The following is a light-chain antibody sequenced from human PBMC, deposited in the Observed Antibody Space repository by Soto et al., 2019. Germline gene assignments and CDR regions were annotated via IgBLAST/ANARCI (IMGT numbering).Light chain of an antibody. CDR3: QQYSGYPLT. CDR1: QSISML. V-gene: IGKV1-5*01. Sequence: DIQMTQSPSTLSVSVGDRVTIACRASQSISMLLAWYQRKPGKAPKLLIYDASILETGVPSRFSGSGSGTEFTLTINSLQPDDFADYYCQQYSGYPLTFGGGTKVQI. CDR2: DAS. J-gene: IGKJ4*01.